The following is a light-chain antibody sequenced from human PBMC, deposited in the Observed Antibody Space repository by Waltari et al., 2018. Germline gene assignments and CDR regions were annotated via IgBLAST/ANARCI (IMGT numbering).Light chain of an antibody. CDR1: DSNIRNNA. V-gene: IGLV1-36*01. CDR3: ATWDDSLNAVV. CDR2: YDD. Sequence: QSVVTQPPSVSEAPRQRVTIPCSGSDSNIRNNAVNWYQQVPGKAPKLLIYYDDVLPSGVSDRFSASKSGTSASLTISGLQSDDEAEYYCATWDDSLNAVVFGGGTKLTVL. J-gene: IGLJ2*01.